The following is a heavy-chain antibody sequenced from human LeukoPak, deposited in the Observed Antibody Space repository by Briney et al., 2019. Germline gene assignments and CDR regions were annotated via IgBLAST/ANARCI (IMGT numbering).Heavy chain of an antibody. CDR3: ARSKTRGYSYGYLPGAFDI. CDR1: GGSFSGYY. Sequence: PSETLSLTCAVYGGSFSGYYWSWIRQPPGKGLEWIGEINHSGSTNYNPSLKSRVTISVDTSKNQFSLKLSSVTAADTAVYYCARSKTRGYSYGYLPGAFDIWGQGTMVTVSS. V-gene: IGHV4-34*01. J-gene: IGHJ3*02. CDR2: INHSGST. D-gene: IGHD5-18*01.